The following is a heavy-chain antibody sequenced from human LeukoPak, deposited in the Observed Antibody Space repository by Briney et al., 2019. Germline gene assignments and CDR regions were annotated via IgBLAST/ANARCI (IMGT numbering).Heavy chain of an antibody. D-gene: IGHD2-2*01. CDR2: ISSSSSYI. Sequence: PGGSLRLSCAASGFTFSSYSMNWVRQAPGKGLEWVSSISSSSSYIYYADSVKGRFTISGDNAKNSLYLQMNSLRAEDTAVYYCARDRDIVVVPAAIDAFDIWGQGTMVTVSS. CDR3: ARDRDIVVVPAAIDAFDI. V-gene: IGHV3-21*01. CDR1: GFTFSSYS. J-gene: IGHJ3*02.